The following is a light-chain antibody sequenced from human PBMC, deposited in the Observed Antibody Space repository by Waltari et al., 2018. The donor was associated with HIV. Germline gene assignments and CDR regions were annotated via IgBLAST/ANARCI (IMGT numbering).Light chain of an antibody. V-gene: IGLV2-23*01. CDR3: CSYAGSSTLV. Sequence: QSALTQPASVSGSPGPSITIACTGTSSDVGSYNLVSWYQQPPGKAPKLMIYEGSKRPSGVSNCFSGSKSGNTASLTISGLQAEDEADYYCCSYAGSSTLVFGGGTKVTVL. CDR1: SSDVGSYNL. J-gene: IGLJ3*02. CDR2: EGS.